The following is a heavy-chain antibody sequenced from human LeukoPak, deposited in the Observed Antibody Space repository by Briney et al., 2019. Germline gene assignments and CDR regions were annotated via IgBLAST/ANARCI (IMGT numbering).Heavy chain of an antibody. CDR3: ARFNYGSGSYYVPPYYYYMDV. CDR1: GGSISSYY. D-gene: IGHD3-10*01. V-gene: IGHV4-4*07. J-gene: IGHJ6*03. CDR2: IYTSGST. Sequence: SETLPLTCTVSGGSISSYYWSWIRQPAGKGLEWIGRIYTSGSTNYNPSLKSRVTMSVDTSKNQFSLKLSSVTAADTAVYYCARFNYGSGSYYVPPYYYYMDVWGKGTTVTVSS.